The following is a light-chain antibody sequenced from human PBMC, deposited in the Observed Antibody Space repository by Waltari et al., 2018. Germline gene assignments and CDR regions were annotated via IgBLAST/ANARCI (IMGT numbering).Light chain of an antibody. V-gene: IGKV4-1*01. CDR1: QRVLYGSNNKNY. Sequence: DIVMTQSPDSLAVSLGGRATIHCKSRQRVLYGSNNKNYLAWYQQKPGQPPKLLIYWASSRESGVPDRFSGSGSGTDFTLTISSLQAEDVAVYYCQQYYSPPPLFTFGPGTKVDIK. CDR2: WAS. CDR3: QQYYSPPPLFT. J-gene: IGKJ3*01.